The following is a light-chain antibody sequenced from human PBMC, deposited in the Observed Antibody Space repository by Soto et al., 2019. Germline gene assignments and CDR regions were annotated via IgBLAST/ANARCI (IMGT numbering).Light chain of an antibody. Sequence: EIVLTQSPGTLSLSPGERATLSCGASQSFTSNYLAWYQQKPGQAPRLLIYDASYRATGIPARFSGSGSGTDFTLTISSLEPEDFAVYYCQQYGSLVPGLTFGGGTKVDIK. V-gene: IGKV3-20*01. CDR1: QSFTSNY. J-gene: IGKJ4*01. CDR3: QQYGSLVPGLT. CDR2: DAS.